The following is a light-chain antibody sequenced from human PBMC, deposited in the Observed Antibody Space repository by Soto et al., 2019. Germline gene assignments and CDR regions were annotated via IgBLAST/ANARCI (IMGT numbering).Light chain of an antibody. CDR1: SSNIGAGYH. Sequence: QSVLTQPPSVSGAPGQRVTISCTGSSSNIGAGYHVHWYQQLPGTAPKLLIYNNNNRPSGVPDRFSGSMSGTSASLAISGLRVEDEADYYCQSYDSSLNAYVFGTGIKVTVL. CDR2: NNN. CDR3: QSYDSSLNAYV. J-gene: IGLJ1*01. V-gene: IGLV1-40*01.